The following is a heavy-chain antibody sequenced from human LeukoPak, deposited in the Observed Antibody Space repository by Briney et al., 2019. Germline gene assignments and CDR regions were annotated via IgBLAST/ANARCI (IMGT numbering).Heavy chain of an antibody. D-gene: IGHD3-9*01. CDR1: GFTFSTYG. J-gene: IGHJ4*02. Sequence: GGSLRLSCAASGFTFSTYGMSWARQAPGKGLEWVSAISGGGGSTYYADSVKGRFTISGDNSKNTLYLQMNSLRAEDTAVYYCAKYGDILTGYPYYFDYWGQGTLVTVSS. CDR2: ISGGGGST. CDR3: AKYGDILTGYPYYFDY. V-gene: IGHV3-23*01.